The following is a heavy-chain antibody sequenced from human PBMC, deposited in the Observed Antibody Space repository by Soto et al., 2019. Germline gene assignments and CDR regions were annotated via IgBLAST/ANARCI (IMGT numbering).Heavy chain of an antibody. J-gene: IGHJ4*02. D-gene: IGHD4-17*01. CDR1: GGTFSSYT. CDR2: VIPVFGTA. V-gene: IGHV1-69*13. Sequence: SVKVSCKASGGTFSSYTINWVRQAPGQGLEWIGGVIPVFGTAKYAQKFQGRVTITADESTSTAYMELSSLRSEDTAVYYCARDPLGADYGDYVGYWGQGTLVTVSS. CDR3: ARDPLGADYGDYVGY.